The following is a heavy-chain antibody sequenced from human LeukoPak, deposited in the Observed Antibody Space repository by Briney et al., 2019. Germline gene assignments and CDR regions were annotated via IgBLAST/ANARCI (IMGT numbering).Heavy chain of an antibody. CDR1: GYTFTIYD. CDR2: MNPNSGNT. D-gene: IGHD6-19*01. V-gene: IGHV1-8*01. Sequence: ASVKVSCKASGYTFTIYDINWVRQATGQGLEWMRWMNPNSGNTGYTQKFQGRVTMTRNTSISTAYMELSSLRSEDTAVYYCARGRGSGHKENWFDPWGQGTLVTVSS. J-gene: IGHJ5*02. CDR3: ARGRGSGHKENWFDP.